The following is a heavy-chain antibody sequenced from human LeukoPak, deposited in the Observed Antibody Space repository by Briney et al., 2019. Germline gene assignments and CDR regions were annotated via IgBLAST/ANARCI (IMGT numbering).Heavy chain of an antibody. J-gene: IGHJ4*02. CDR2: INPNNGGT. V-gene: IGHV1-2*06. D-gene: IGHD2-21*02. CDR1: EYTFTGYY. Sequence: GASVKVSCKASEYTFTGYYMHWVRQAPGQGLEWMGRINPNNGGTNYAQKFQGRVTMTGDTSISTAYMELSSLRSDDTAVYYCARAPGYWVTAIWDWGQGTLVTVSS. CDR3: ARAPGYWVTAIWD.